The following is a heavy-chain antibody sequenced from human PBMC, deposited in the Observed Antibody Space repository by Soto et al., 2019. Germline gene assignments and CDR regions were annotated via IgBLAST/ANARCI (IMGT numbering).Heavy chain of an antibody. Sequence: PGGSLRLSXAASGFTFSSYSMNWVRQAPGKGLEWVSYISSSSSTIYYADSVKGRFTISRDNAKNSLYLQMNSLRDEDTAVYYCARALHKYYDSYYFDYWGQGTLVTVSS. CDR3: ARALHKYYDSYYFDY. V-gene: IGHV3-48*02. CDR1: GFTFSSYS. CDR2: ISSSSSTI. J-gene: IGHJ4*02. D-gene: IGHD3-3*01.